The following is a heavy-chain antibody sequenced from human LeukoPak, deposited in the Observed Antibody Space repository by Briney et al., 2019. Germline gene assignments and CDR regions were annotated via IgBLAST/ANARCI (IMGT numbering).Heavy chain of an antibody. CDR3: AKIRAPAYDI. CDR2: IEHDGSNT. Sequence: GGSLRLSCAASGFIFSSHGMHWVRQGPGKGLEWVAFIEHDGSNTYYADSVKGRFTISRDNSKNTLYLQMNSLRAEDTAVYYCAKIRAPAYDIWGQGTMVTVSS. CDR1: GFIFSSHG. J-gene: IGHJ3*02. V-gene: IGHV3-30*02. D-gene: IGHD3-3*02.